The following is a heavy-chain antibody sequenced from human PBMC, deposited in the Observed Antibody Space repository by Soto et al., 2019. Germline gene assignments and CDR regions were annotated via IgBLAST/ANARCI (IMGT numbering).Heavy chain of an antibody. D-gene: IGHD5-18*01. CDR3: ASHSGYSYGFDY. CDR2: IFSSGTT. Sequence: SETLSLTCNVSCDSINTRSYYWGWIRQPPGQGLEWIANIFSSGTTDYNSSLKSRVTISIDTSKNHFSLEVRSVAAADTAVYFCASHSGYSYGFDYWGQGVLVTVSS. J-gene: IGHJ4*02. CDR1: CDSINTRSYY. V-gene: IGHV4-39*02.